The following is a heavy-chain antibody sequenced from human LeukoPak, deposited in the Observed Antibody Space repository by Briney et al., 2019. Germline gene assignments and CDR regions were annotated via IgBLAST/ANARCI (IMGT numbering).Heavy chain of an antibody. V-gene: IGHV1-2*06. CDR2: INPNSGGT. J-gene: IGHJ4*01. CDR3: ASYDYVWGSYRPGVDY. CDR1: GYTFTGYY. D-gene: IGHD3-16*02. Sequence: ASVKVSCKASGYTFTGYYTHWVRQAPGQGLEWMGRINPNSGGTNYAQKFQGRVTMTRDTSISTAYMELSRLRSDDAAVYYCASYDYVWGSYRPGVDYWGQEPWSPSPQ.